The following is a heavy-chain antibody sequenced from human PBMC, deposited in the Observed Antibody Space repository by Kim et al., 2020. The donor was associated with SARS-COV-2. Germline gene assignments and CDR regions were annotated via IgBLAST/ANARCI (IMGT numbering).Heavy chain of an antibody. CDR1: GFTFSNYG. CDR3: AKTGGNYFGYFDY. CDR2: ISYDGDNT. J-gene: IGHJ4*02. Sequence: GGSLRLSCAASGFTFSNYGMHWVRQAPGKGLECVAVISYDGDNTYYGDSVRGRFTISRDNSKNTLYLQMNSLRAEDTAVYYCAKTGGNYFGYFDYWGQGSLVTVSS. D-gene: IGHD1-7*01. V-gene: IGHV3-30*18.